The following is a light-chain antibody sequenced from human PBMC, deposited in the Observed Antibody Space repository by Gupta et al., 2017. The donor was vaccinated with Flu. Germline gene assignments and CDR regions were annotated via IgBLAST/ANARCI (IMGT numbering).Light chain of an antibody. Sequence: QSALTQPRSVSGSPGQSVTISCTGTSSDVGGYNYVSWYQQHPGKAPKLMIYDVSKRPSGVPDRFSCSKSGNTDSLTISGLQAEDEAEYDCCSYAGSYTFGVVFGGGTKLTVL. J-gene: IGLJ2*01. V-gene: IGLV2-11*01. CDR3: CSYAGSYTFGVV. CDR2: DVS. CDR1: SSDVGGYNY.